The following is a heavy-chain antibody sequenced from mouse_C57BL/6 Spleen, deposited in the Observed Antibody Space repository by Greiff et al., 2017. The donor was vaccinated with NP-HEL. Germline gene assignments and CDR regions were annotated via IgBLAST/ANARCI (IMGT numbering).Heavy chain of an antibody. CDR1: GFTFSDYG. Sequence: EVMLVESGGGLVQPGGSLKLSCAASGFTFSDYGMAWVRQAPRKGPEWVAFISNLAYSIYYADTVTGRFTISRENAKNTLYLEMSSLRSEDTAMYYCARSGAYYRNAMDYWGQGTSVTVSS. CDR2: ISNLAYSI. D-gene: IGHD2-14*01. J-gene: IGHJ4*01. CDR3: ARSGAYYRNAMDY. V-gene: IGHV5-15*01.